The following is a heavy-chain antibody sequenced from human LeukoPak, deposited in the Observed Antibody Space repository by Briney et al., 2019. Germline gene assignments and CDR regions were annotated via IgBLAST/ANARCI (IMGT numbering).Heavy chain of an antibody. V-gene: IGHV1-69*01. J-gene: IGHJ4*02. CDR3: ARGDSSGYYYYFDY. CDR1: GFTFSSYA. CDR2: IIPIFGTA. D-gene: IGHD3-22*01. Sequence: PGGSLRLSCAASGFTFSSYAISWVRQAPGQGLEWMGGIIPIFGTANYAQKFQGRVTITADESTSTAYMELSSLRSEDTAVYYCARGDSSGYYYYFDYWGQGTLVTVSS.